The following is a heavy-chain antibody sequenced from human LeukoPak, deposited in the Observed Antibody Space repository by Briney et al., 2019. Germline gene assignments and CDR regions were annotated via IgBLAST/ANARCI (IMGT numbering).Heavy chain of an antibody. Sequence: SGPTLVNPTQTLTLTCTYSGFSFNIGDVGVAWVRQPPGKALEWLGLVYWNDHKFYSPSLKDRLAITKDTSKNQVVLTMTNMDPVDTATYYCTKRLGSTGWFDPWGPGMSVIVSS. CDR3: TKRLGSTGWFDP. CDR1: GFSFNIGDVG. J-gene: IGHJ5*02. D-gene: IGHD1-1*01. CDR2: VYWNDHK. V-gene: IGHV2-5*01.